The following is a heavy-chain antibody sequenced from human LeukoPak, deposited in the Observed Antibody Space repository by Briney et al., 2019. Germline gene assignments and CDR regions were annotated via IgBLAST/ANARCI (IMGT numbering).Heavy chain of an antibody. Sequence: GESLKISCNGSGYSFTSYWNGWVRHVPGKGLEHMWIIYPGVSDTRYSPSFQGQVTISADKSISTAYLQWSSLKASDTAMYYCATLVGYGSFFDYWGQGTLVTVSS. J-gene: IGHJ4*02. CDR2: IYPGVSDT. CDR1: GYSFTSYW. D-gene: IGHD3-10*01. CDR3: ATLVGYGSFFDY. V-gene: IGHV5-51*01.